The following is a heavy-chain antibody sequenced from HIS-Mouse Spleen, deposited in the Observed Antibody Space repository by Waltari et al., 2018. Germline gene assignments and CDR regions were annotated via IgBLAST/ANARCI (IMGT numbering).Heavy chain of an antibody. CDR1: GGSISSSSYY. J-gene: IGHJ2*01. CDR2: IYSSGST. D-gene: IGHD6-13*01. Sequence: QLQLQESGPGLVKPSETLSLTCTVSGGSISSSSYYWGWIRQPPGKGLAWIGSIYSSGSTYYNPSLKSRVTISVDTSKNQFSLKLSSVTAADTAVYYCAREIPYSSSWYDWYFDLWSRGTLVTVSS. V-gene: IGHV4-39*07. CDR3: AREIPYSSSWYDWYFDL.